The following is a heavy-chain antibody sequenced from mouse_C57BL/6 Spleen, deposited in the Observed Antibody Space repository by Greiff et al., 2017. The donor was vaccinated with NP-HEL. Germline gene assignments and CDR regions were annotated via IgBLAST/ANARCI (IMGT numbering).Heavy chain of an antibody. Sequence: VQLQQSGPELVKPGASVKISCKASGYAFSSSWMNWVKQRPGKGLEWIGRIYPGDGDTNYNGKFKGKATLTADKSSSTAYMQLSSLTSEDSAVYFCARQEGLLLLFDYWGQSTTLTVSS. CDR3: ARQEGLLLLFDY. CDR2: IYPGDGDT. CDR1: GYAFSSSW. J-gene: IGHJ2*01. D-gene: IGHD2-3*01. V-gene: IGHV1-82*01.